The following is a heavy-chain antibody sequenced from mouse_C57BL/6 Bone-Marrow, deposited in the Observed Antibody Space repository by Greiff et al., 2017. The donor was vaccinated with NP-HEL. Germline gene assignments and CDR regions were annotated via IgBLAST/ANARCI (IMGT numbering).Heavy chain of an antibody. CDR2: ISSGSSTI. Sequence: EVKLVESGGGLVKPGGSLKLSCAASGFTFSDYGMHWVRQAPEKGLEWVAYISSGSSTIYYADTVKGRFTISRDNAKNTLFLQMTSLRSEDTAMYYCARPGRYLGYFDVWGTGTTVTVSS. CDR1: GFTFSDYG. J-gene: IGHJ1*03. CDR3: ARPGRYLGYFDV. V-gene: IGHV5-17*01. D-gene: IGHD1-1*01.